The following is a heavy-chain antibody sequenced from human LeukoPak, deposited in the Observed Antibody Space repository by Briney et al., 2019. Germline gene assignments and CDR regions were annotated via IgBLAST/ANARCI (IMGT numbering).Heavy chain of an antibody. Sequence: GGSLRLSCAASGFTFSGSAMHWVRQASGKGLEWVGRIRSKANSYATAYAASVKGRFTISRDDSKNTAYLQMNSLKTEDTAVYYCTRRTPYCSSTSCYREGGDYFDYWGQGTLVTVSS. J-gene: IGHJ4*02. CDR1: GFTFSGSA. CDR3: TRRTPYCSSTSCYREGGDYFDY. D-gene: IGHD2-2*02. V-gene: IGHV3-73*01. CDR2: IRSKANSYAT.